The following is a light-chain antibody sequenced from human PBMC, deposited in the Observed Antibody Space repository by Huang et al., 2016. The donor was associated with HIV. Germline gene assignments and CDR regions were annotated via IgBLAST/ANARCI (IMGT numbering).Light chain of an antibody. V-gene: IGKV4-1*01. Sequence: DIVMTQSPDFLAVSLGERATINCKSSQSVLNRSNNKDYLAWYQQKPGQPPKLLIYWASTRQSGVSDRLSGSGSGTDFTLTISTLQAEDVAVYFCQQYYTTPLTFGGGTKVEIK. CDR3: QQYYTTPLT. J-gene: IGKJ4*01. CDR1: QSVLNRSNNKDY. CDR2: WAS.